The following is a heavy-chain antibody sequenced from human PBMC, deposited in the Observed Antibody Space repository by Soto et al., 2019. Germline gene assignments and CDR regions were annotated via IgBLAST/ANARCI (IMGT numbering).Heavy chain of an antibody. CDR2: INMDGPST. V-gene: IGHV3-74*01. CDR1: GFPFSGDW. Sequence: EVQLVESGGGLVQPGGPLGFSCLASGFPFSGDWLHWFRQVQGKGLVWVSRINMDGPSTNYADSVKGRFPISRDNAKNTLYLQMNSLRVDDTAVYYCARGPRGLYHHDYWGQGALVTVS. J-gene: IGHJ4*02. CDR3: ARGPRGLYHHDY. D-gene: IGHD2-8*02.